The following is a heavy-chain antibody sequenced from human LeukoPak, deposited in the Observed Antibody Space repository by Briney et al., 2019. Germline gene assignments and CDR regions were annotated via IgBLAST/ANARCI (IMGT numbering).Heavy chain of an antibody. CDR1: GYTFISYD. CDR3: ARGDGLYGMDV. J-gene: IGHJ6*02. V-gene: IGHV1-18*01. CDR2: MSPNSGNT. Sequence: ASVKVSCKASGYTFISYDINWVRQATGQGLEWMGWMSPNSGNTNYAQKLQGRVTMTTDTSTSAAYMELRSLRSDDTAVYYCARGDGLYGMDVWGQGTTVTVSS. D-gene: IGHD5-24*01.